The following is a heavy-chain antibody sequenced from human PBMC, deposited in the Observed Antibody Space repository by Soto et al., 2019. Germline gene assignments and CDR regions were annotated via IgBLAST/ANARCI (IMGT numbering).Heavy chain of an antibody. Sequence: GGSLRLSCAASGCTFSGYAMSWVRQAPGKGLEWVSAISGSGGSTYYADSVKGRFTITRDNSKNTLYLQMNSLRAEDTAVYYCAKIGEGKYFQHWGQGTLVTVSS. D-gene: IGHD3-3*01. CDR3: AKIGEGKYFQH. CDR1: GCTFSGYA. V-gene: IGHV3-23*01. CDR2: ISGSGGST. J-gene: IGHJ1*01.